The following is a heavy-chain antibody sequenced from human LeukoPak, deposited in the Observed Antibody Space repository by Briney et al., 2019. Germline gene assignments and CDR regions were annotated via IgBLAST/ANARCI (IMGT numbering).Heavy chain of an antibody. CDR2: ISDSGGRT. J-gene: IGHJ4*02. V-gene: IGHV3-23*01. CDR3: AKRGVVIRVILVGFHKEAYYFDS. D-gene: IGHD3-22*01. Sequence: GGSLRLSCAVSGITLSNYGMSWVRQAPGKGLEWVAGISDSGGRTNYADSVKGRFTISRDNPKNTLYLQMNSLRAEDTAVYFCAKRGVVIRVILVGFHKEAYYFDSWGPGSPGHRLL. CDR1: GITLSNYG.